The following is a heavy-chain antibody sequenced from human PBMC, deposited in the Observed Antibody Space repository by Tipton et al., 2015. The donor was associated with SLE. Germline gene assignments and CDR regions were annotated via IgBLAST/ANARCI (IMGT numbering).Heavy chain of an antibody. D-gene: IGHD3-16*01. V-gene: IGHV4-4*07. CDR1: GGSINSYY. CDR3: ARSMLTTKRVFDY. Sequence: TLSLTCTVSGGSINSYYWTWVRQPAGKGLEWIGHFHSSGILNHNPSLKGRVTMSVDTSKNQFSLSVNSVTAADTAVYYCARSMLTTKRVFDYWGQGTLVTVSS. CDR2: FHSSGIL. J-gene: IGHJ4*02.